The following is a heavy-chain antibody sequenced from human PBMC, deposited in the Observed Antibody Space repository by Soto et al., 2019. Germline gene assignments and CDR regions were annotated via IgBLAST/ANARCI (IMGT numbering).Heavy chain of an antibody. CDR3: TSCWFGP. CDR2: IRSKPYGGTT. CDR1: GFTFVDFP. V-gene: IGHV3-49*04. J-gene: IGHJ5*02. Sequence: PGGSLRLSCTASGFTFVDFPMSWVRQTPGRGLEWVGFIRSKPYGGTTEYAASVKGRFTISRDDSRSIAYLQMNSLKTEDTAVYYCTSCWFGPWGQGTLVTVSS.